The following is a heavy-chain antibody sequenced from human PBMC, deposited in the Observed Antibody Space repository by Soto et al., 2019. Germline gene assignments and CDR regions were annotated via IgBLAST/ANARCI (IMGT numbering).Heavy chain of an antibody. V-gene: IGHV3-9*01. J-gene: IGHJ3*02. CDR3: AKDMGSPRITITPWCDAFDI. CDR1: GFTFDDYA. CDR2: ISWNSGSI. Sequence: EVQLVESGGGLVQPGRSLRLSCAASGFTFDDYAMHWVRQAPGKGLEWVSGISWNSGSIGYADSVKGRVTISRDNAKNSLYLEMNSLRAEDTSLYYCAKDMGSPRITITPWCDAFDIWGQGRMVTVSS. D-gene: IGHD3-10*01.